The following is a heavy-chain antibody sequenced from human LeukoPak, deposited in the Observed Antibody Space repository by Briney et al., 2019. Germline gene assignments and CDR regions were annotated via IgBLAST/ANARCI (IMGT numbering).Heavy chain of an antibody. D-gene: IGHD4-11*01. CDR3: ARLRTTAWLDP. J-gene: IGHJ5*02. V-gene: IGHV3-33*01. CDR2: IWYDGSNK. CDR1: GFTFSSYG. Sequence: PGGSLGLSCAESGFTFSSYGMHWVRQAPGKGLERVAVIWYDGSNKYYSDSVKGRFTTSRDNSKIPLYLQMNSLRAEDTAVYYCARLRTTAWLDPWGQGTLVTVSS.